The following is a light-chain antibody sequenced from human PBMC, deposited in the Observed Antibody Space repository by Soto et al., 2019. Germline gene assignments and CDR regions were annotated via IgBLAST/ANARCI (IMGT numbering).Light chain of an antibody. CDR3: AAWDDILNGYV. Sequence: QSVLTHPPSASGTPGQRVTISCSGSSSNIESNTVTWYQQLPGTAPKLVIYSNYDRPSGVPDRFSGSTSGTSASLVIRGLQSEDEADYYCAAWDDILNGYVFGGGTKVTV. V-gene: IGLV1-44*01. J-gene: IGLJ1*01. CDR1: SSNIESNT. CDR2: SNY.